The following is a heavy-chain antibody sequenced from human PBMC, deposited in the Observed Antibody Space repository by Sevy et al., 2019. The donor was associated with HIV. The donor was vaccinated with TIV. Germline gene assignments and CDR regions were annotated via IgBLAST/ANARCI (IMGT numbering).Heavy chain of an antibody. CDR2: ISYDGSNK. CDR3: AKDRVEMASFFDY. D-gene: IGHD2-2*01. V-gene: IGHV3-30*18. J-gene: IGHJ4*02. CDR1: GFTFSSYG. Sequence: GGSLRLSCAASGFTFSSYGMHWVRQAPGKGLEWVAVISYDGSNKYYADSVKGRFTISRDNSKNTLYLQMNSLRAEDTAVYYYAKDRVEMASFFDYWGQGTLVTVSS.